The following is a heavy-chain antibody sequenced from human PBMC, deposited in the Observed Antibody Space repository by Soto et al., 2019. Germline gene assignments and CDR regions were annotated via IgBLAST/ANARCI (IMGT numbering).Heavy chain of an antibody. D-gene: IGHD1-26*01. J-gene: IGHJ4*02. V-gene: IGHV3-7*01. CDR2: IKQYGSEK. CDR3: ARGTGGATSSGKDQFDY. CDR1: GFIFGNFW. Sequence: EVQLVESGGGLVQPGGSLRLSCAGSGFIFGNFWMTWVRQAPGKGLEWVANIKQYGSEKYYVDSVKGRFTISRDNVKNSLYLQMNSLSSEDTAVYYCARGTGGATSSGKDQFDYWGQGTLVPVSS.